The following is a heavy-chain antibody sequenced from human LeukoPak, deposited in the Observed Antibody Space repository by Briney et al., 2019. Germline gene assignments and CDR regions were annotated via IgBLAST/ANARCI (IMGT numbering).Heavy chain of an antibody. Sequence: PGRSLRLSCAASGFTFSSYGMHWVRQAPGKGLEWVAVISYDGSNKYYADSVKGRFTISRDNSKNTLYLQMNSLRAEDTAVYYCAKDRGTRFKLGNWNYYYYGMDVWGQGTTVTVSS. D-gene: IGHD7-27*01. CDR1: GFTFSSYG. V-gene: IGHV3-30*18. J-gene: IGHJ6*02. CDR2: ISYDGSNK. CDR3: AKDRGTRFKLGNWNYYYYGMDV.